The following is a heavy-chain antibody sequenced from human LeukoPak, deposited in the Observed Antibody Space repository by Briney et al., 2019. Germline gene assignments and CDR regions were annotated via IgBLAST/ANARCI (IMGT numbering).Heavy chain of an antibody. V-gene: IGHV1-8*02. CDR2: MNPNSGIT. CDR3: ATTLRNKPP. CDR1: SYTFTNYA. Sequence: ASVKVSCKASSYTFTNYAFTWVRQATGQGLEWVGYMNPNSGITGYAQRFQGRVTMTWNTAISTAYMELSSLTSEDKAVYYCATTLRNKPPWGQGTLVTVSS. D-gene: IGHD5-12*01. J-gene: IGHJ4*02.